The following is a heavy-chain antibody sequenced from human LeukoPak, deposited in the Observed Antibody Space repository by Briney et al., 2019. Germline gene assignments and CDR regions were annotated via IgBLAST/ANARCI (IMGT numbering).Heavy chain of an antibody. J-gene: IGHJ4*02. Sequence: GRSLRLSCAASGFTFSSYGMHWVRRAPGKGLEWVAVISYDGSNKYYADSVKGRFTISRDNSKNTLYLQMNSLRAEDTAVYYCAKGGRAVTSPRDWGQGTLVTVSS. CDR2: ISYDGSNK. V-gene: IGHV3-30*18. CDR3: AKGGRAVTSPRD. D-gene: IGHD4-17*01. CDR1: GFTFSSYG.